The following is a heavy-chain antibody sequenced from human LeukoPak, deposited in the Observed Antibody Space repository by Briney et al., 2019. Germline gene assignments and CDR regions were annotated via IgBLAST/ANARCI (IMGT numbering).Heavy chain of an antibody. CDR3: ARHCSSSSCYDY. CDR1: GFTFSSYW. CDR2: INNDGSST. J-gene: IGHJ4*02. Sequence: GGSLRLSCAASGFTFSSYWVHWVRQAPGKGLVWVSRINNDGSSTSYADSVKGRFTISRDNAKNTLYLQMNSRRAEDTAIYYCARHCSSSSCYDYWGQGTLVTVSS. V-gene: IGHV3-74*01. D-gene: IGHD2-2*01.